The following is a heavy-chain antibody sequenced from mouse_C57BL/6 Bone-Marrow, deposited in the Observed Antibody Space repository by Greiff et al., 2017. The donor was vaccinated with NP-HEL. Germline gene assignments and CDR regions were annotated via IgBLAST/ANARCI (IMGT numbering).Heavy chain of an antibody. Sequence: VQLQQSGAELVRPGASVKLSCTASGFNFKDYYMHWVKQRPEQGLEWIGWIDPENGDTDYASKFQGKATITADTSSNTAYLQLSSLTSEDTAVYYCTTYGSSRYYFDYWAKAPLSQSPQ. J-gene: IGHJ2*01. V-gene: IGHV14-4*01. CDR1: GFNFKDYY. CDR3: TTYGSSRYYFDY. CDR2: IDPENGDT. D-gene: IGHD1-1*01.